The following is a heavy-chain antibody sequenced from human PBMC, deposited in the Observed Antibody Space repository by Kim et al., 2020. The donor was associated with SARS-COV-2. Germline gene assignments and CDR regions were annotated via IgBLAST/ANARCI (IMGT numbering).Heavy chain of an antibody. CDR2: NT. D-gene: IGHD3-16*01. Sequence: NTKYPQKVQGRVTLTIDTSTATGYMDLKNLRSDDTAVYFCTRDTTWGFFDYWGQGTLVTVST. V-gene: IGHV1-18*01. J-gene: IGHJ4*02. CDR3: TRDTTWGFFDY.